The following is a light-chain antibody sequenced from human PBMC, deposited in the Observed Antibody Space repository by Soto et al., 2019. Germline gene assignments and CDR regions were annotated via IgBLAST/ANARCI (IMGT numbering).Light chain of an antibody. CDR2: GAS. V-gene: IGKV1-9*01. Sequence: DIQLTQSPSFLSASIGDRVTITCRASQGISTYLAWYQQEPGKAPNLLIYGASTLRGGVPSRFSGSGSGTESTLTISSLQPEDSGTYYCQQLNSNWYTFGEGTKLEI. CDR1: QGISTY. J-gene: IGKJ2*01. CDR3: QQLNSNWYT.